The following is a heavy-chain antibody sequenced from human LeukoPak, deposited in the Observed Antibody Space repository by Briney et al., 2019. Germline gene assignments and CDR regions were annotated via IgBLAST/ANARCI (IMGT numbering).Heavy chain of an antibody. V-gene: IGHV3-7*01. Sequence: GGSLRLSCAASGFSFRNSWMAWVRQAPGKGLEWVALTNEDESAKSYVDSVKGRFTISRDNAKNSLFLQMNRLRDEDTAMYYCARGVNRAYDIWGHGTMVTVSS. CDR3: ARGVNRAYDI. CDR1: GFSFRNSW. D-gene: IGHD2-8*01. CDR2: TNEDESAK. J-gene: IGHJ3*02.